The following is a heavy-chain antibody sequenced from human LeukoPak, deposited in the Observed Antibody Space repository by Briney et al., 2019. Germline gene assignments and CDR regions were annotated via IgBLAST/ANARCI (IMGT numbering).Heavy chain of an antibody. D-gene: IGHD3-3*01. Sequence: EASVKVSCKASVYTFTSYGISWVRQAPGQGLEGMGWISAYNGNTNYAQKLQGRVTMTTDTCTSTASLELRSMRSDDTAVYYCARRRDFWSGYRDYYYSYMDVSGKGNTVTVSS. CDR3: ARRRDFWSGYRDYYYSYMDV. V-gene: IGHV1-18*01. CDR1: VYTFTSYG. CDR2: ISAYNGNT. J-gene: IGHJ6*03.